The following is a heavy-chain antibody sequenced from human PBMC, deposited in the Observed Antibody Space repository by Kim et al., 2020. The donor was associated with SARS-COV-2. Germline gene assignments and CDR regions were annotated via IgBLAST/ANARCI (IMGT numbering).Heavy chain of an antibody. CDR2: IIPIFGTA. D-gene: IGHD3-9*01. V-gene: IGHV1-69*13. CDR3: ARVDDILTGAYYYYGMDV. CDR1: GGTFSSYA. J-gene: IGHJ6*02. Sequence: SVKVSCKASGGTFSSYAISWVRQAPGQGLEWMGGIIPIFGTANYAQKFQGRVTITADESTSTAYMELSSLRSEDTAVYYCARVDDILTGAYYYYGMDVWGQGTTVTVSS.